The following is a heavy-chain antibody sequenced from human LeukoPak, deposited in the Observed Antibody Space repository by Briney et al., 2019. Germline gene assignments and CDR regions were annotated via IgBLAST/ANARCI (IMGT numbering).Heavy chain of an antibody. CDR2: IRYDGTNK. CDR1: GFTFNNYA. Sequence: GGSLRLSCAASGFTFNNYAMHWVRQAPGKGLEWVAFIRYDGTNKYYADSVKGRFTISRDNAKNSLYLQMNSLRAEDTAVYYCARGAQYYYGSGSSYYYYYYMDVWGKGTTVTISS. J-gene: IGHJ6*03. V-gene: IGHV3-30*02. D-gene: IGHD3-10*01. CDR3: ARGAQYYYGSGSSYYYYYYMDV.